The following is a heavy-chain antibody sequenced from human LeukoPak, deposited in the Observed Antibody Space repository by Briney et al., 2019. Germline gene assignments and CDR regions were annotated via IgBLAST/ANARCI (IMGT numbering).Heavy chain of an antibody. V-gene: IGHV3-7*01. CDR1: GFTFSSYW. D-gene: IGHD3-22*01. Sequence: GGSLRLSCVASGFTFSSYWMSWVRQAPGKGLEWVANIKQDGSEKYYVDSVKGRFTISRDNAKNSLFPQMNSLRAEDTAVYYCARDPMIVATGYFDYWGQGTLVTVSS. CDR2: IKQDGSEK. CDR3: ARDPMIVATGYFDY. J-gene: IGHJ4*02.